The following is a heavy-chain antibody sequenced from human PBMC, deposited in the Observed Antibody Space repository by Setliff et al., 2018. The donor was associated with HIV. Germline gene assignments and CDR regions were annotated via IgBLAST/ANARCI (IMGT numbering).Heavy chain of an antibody. CDR2: VYYTGTS. V-gene: IGHV4-31*02. J-gene: IGHJ1*01. D-gene: IGHD2-2*01. CDR3: ARGESTTWDLAEYFQH. Sequence: SETLSLTCTVSGVSVSSGGYYWSWIRQHPGKGMEWIGYVYYTGTSYFNPSLKSRITISVDTSKDHFSLKLGFVTAADTAVYYCARGESTTWDLAEYFQHWGHGTLVTVSS. CDR1: GVSVSSGGYY.